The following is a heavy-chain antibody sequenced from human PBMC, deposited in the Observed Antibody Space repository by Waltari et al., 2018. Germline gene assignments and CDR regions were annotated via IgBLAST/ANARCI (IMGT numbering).Heavy chain of an antibody. CDR1: GYSISSGYY. D-gene: IGHD6-19*01. V-gene: IGHV4-38-2*01. CDR2: IYHSGST. CDR3: ASVSVAGYLDY. Sequence: QVQLQESGPGLVKPSETLSLTCAVSGYSISSGYYWGWIRQPPGKWLEWIGSIYHSGSTYYNPSLKSRVTISVDTSKNQFSLKLSSVTAADTAVYYCASVSVAGYLDYWGQGTLVTVSS. J-gene: IGHJ4*02.